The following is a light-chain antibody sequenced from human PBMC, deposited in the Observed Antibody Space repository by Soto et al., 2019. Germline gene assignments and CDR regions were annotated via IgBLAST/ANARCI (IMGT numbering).Light chain of an antibody. V-gene: IGLV2-11*01. CDR3: CSYAGNYYV. CDR1: SSDVGGYNY. J-gene: IGLJ1*01. Sequence: QSALTQPRSASGSPGQSVTISCTGTSSDVGGYNYVSWYQQHPGKAPKLMIYDVSKRPSGVPDRFSGSKSGNTASLTISGLQAEDEADYYCCSYAGNYYVFGTGTKLTVL. CDR2: DVS.